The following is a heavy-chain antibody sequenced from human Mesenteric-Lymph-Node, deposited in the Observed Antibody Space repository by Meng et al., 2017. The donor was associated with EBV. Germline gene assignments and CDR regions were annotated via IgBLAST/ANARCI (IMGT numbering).Heavy chain of an antibody. CDR3: AHRPGYSGSFDFDY. D-gene: IGHD1-26*01. V-gene: IGHV2-5*02. CDR2: IYWDDDK. Sequence: LTLTCTFSGFSLSTSAVGVGWIRQPPGKALEWLALIYWDDDKRYSPSLKSRLTITKDTSKNQVVLTMTNMDPVDTGTYYCAHRPGYSGSFDFDYWGQGTLVTVSS. CDR1: GFSLSTSAVG. J-gene: IGHJ4*02.